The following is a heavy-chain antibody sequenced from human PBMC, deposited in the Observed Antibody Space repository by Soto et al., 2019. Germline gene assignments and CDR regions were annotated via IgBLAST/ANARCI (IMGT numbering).Heavy chain of an antibody. Sequence: GSLRLSCAASGFTFTNYWMHWVRQVPGKGLLWVSRINGDGTITDYADSVKGRFTFSRENSKNTLYLQMNSLRAEDTAVYYCARGFGWVDVWGQGTTVTVSS. CDR2: INGDGTIT. D-gene: IGHD3-10*01. CDR3: ARGFGWVDV. V-gene: IGHV3-74*01. J-gene: IGHJ6*02. CDR1: GFTFTNYW.